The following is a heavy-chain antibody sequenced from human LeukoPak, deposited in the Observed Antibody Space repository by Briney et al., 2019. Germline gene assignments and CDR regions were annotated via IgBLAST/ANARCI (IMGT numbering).Heavy chain of an antibody. J-gene: IGHJ4*02. CDR2: ISYDGSNK. Sequence: GGSLRLSCAASGFTFSSYAMHWVRQAPGKGLEWVAVISYDGSNKYYADSVKGRFTISRDNSKNTLYLQMNSLRAEDTAVYYCVKGPQADYWGQGTLVTVSS. CDR3: VKGPQADY. V-gene: IGHV3-30-3*01. CDR1: GFTFSSYA.